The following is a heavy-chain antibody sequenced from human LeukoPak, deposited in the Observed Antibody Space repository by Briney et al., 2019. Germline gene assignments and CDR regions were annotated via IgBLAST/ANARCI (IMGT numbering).Heavy chain of an antibody. J-gene: IGHJ4*02. CDR3: ARNAHSSARFHFDS. Sequence: SETLSLTCTVSGGSISSSSYHWGWIRQSPGKGLEWTGSIYYSGSTYYNPSLRSRVTISVDTSKDQFSLKLTSVTAADTAVYYCARNAHSSARFHFDSWGQGTLVTVSS. D-gene: IGHD6-25*01. V-gene: IGHV4-39*01. CDR2: IYYSGST. CDR1: GGSISSSSYH.